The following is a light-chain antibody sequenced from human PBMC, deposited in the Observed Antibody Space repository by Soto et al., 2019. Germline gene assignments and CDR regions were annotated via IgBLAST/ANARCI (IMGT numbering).Light chain of an antibody. CDR1: SGHSSYA. Sequence: QAVVTQSPSASASLGASVKLTCTLSSGHSSYAIAWHQQQPEKGPRSLMKVNSDCSHIKGDGIPDRFSGFSSGAERYLTISSPQSEDEADYYCPPCGTDSHVVFGGGTKLTVL. CDR3: PPCGTDSHVV. J-gene: IGLJ2*01. CDR2: VNSDCSH. V-gene: IGLV4-69*02.